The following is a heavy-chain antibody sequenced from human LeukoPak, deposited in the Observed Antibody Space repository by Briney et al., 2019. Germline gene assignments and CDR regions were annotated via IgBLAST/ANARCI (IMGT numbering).Heavy chain of an antibody. CDR2: IYSSGST. V-gene: IGHV4-4*07. Sequence: SETLSLTCTVSGASISRYYWSWIRQPAGKGLEWIGRIYSSGSTNYNPSLKSRVTISMDTSKNQFYLKLTSVTAADTAVYYCARSQASGTYSGGYWGQGTLVTVSS. CDR3: ARSQASGTYSGGY. J-gene: IGHJ4*02. CDR1: GASISRYY. D-gene: IGHD3-10*01.